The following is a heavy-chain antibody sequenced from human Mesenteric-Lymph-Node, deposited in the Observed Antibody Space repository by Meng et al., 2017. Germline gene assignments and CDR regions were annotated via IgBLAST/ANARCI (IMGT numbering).Heavy chain of an antibody. CDR1: GGTFSSYA. V-gene: IGHV1-69*05. Sequence: SVKVSCKASGGTFSSYAISWVRQAPGQGLEWMGGIIPIFGTANYAQKFQGRVTITTDESTSTAYMELSRLRSDDTAVYYCARELDVDTAMVYYYYGMDVWGQGTTVTVSS. J-gene: IGHJ6*02. CDR3: ARELDVDTAMVYYYYGMDV. CDR2: IIPIFGTA. D-gene: IGHD5-18*01.